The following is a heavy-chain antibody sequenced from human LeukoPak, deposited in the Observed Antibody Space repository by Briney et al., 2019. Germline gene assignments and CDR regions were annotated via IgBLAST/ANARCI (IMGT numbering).Heavy chain of an antibody. Sequence: SETLSLTCAVYGGSFSGYYWSWIRQPPGQGLEWIGEINHSGSTNYNPSLKSRVTISVDTSKNQFSLKLSSVTAADTAVYYCARGPARRERYCSSTSCFVWFDPWGQGTLVTVSS. D-gene: IGHD2-2*01. J-gene: IGHJ5*02. CDR1: GGSFSGYY. CDR3: ARGPARRERYCSSTSCFVWFDP. V-gene: IGHV4-34*01. CDR2: INHSGST.